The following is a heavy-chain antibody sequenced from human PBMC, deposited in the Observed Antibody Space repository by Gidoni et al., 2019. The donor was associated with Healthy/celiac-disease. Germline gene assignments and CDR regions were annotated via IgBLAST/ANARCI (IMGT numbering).Heavy chain of an antibody. Sequence: EVQLVESGGGLVKPGGSLRLSCAASGFTVSNAWMSWVRQAPGKGLEWVGRIKSKTDGGTTDYAAPVKGRFTISRDDSKTTLYLQMNSLKTEDTAVYYCTTDYSDWDGPWAIDYWGQGTLVTVSS. V-gene: IGHV3-15*01. CDR3: TTDYSDWDGPWAIDY. D-gene: IGHD2-21*01. J-gene: IGHJ4*02. CDR2: IKSKTDGGTT. CDR1: GFTVSNAW.